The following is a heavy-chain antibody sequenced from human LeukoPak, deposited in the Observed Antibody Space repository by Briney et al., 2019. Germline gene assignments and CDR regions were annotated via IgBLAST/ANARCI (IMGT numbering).Heavy chain of an antibody. CDR1: GFTFGDYC. Sequence: GGSLRLSCAASGFTFGDYCMSWVRQAPGKGLEWVSYINSNGSTTCYADSVKGRFTISRDNAKNSLYLQMNSLRAEDTALYYCASEGQRECYWYSYYWLDLWGKGTTVTVSS. J-gene: IGHJ6*04. CDR2: INSNGSTT. D-gene: IGHD3-10*01. CDR3: ASEGQRECYWYSYYWLDL. V-gene: IGHV3-20*04.